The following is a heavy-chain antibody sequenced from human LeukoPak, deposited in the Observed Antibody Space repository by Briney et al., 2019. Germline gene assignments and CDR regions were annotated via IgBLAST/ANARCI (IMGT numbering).Heavy chain of an antibody. Sequence: ASVKVSCKASGYTFTSYGISWVRQAPGQGLEWMGWISAYNGNTNYAQKLQGRVTMTTDTSTSTAYMELRSLRSDDTAVYYCARDYCSSTSCHLSGNDYWGQGTLVTVSS. V-gene: IGHV1-18*01. J-gene: IGHJ4*02. CDR1: GYTFTSYG. CDR3: ARDYCSSTSCHLSGNDY. D-gene: IGHD2-2*01. CDR2: ISAYNGNT.